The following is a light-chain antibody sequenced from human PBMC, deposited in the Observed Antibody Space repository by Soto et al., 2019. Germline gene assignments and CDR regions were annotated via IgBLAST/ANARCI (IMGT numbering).Light chain of an antibody. CDR2: DVS. CDR1: SSDVGGYNY. Sequence: QSVLTQPRSVSGSPGQSVTISCTGTSSDVGGYNYVSWYQQHPGKVPKLMIYDVSQRPSGVPDRFSGSKSGNTASLTISGLQAEDEADYYCCSYAGSYTYIFGTGTKLTVL. J-gene: IGLJ1*01. CDR3: CSYAGSYTYI. V-gene: IGLV2-11*01.